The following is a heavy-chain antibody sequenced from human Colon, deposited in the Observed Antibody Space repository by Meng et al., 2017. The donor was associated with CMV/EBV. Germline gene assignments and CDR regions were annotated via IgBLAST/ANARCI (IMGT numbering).Heavy chain of an antibody. CDR2: INPDGSQG. D-gene: IGHD1-26*01. J-gene: IGHJ4*02. CDR3: VGERGARPFAY. Sequence: GGSLRLSCAASGFTFSTYWMTWVRQAPGKGLEWVANINPDGSQGYYVDSVKGRFTISRDNDKDLLYLQMNTLSVEDTAMDYCVGERGARPFAYWGQGALVTVSS. V-gene: IGHV3-7*01. CDR1: GFTFSTYW.